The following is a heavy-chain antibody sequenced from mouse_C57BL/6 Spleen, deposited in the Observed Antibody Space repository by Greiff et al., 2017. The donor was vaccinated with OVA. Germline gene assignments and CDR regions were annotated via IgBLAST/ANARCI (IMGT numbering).Heavy chain of an antibody. CDR1: GYTFTSYW. CDR2: IDPTSGGT. J-gene: IGHJ4*01. Sequence: QVQLQQPGPELVKPGASVKLSCKASGYTFTSYWMPWVKQRPGRGLEWIGRIDPTSGGTKYNEKFTSKATLTVDKPSSTAYMQLSSLTSEDAAVDYCARDGSSSYAMDYWGQGTSVTVSS. D-gene: IGHD1-1*01. V-gene: IGHV1-72*01. CDR3: ARDGSSSYAMDY.